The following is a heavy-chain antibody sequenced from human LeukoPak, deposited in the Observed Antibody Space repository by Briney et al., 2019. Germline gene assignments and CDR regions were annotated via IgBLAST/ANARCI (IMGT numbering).Heavy chain of an antibody. CDR2: IIPIFGTA. Sequence: SVKVSCKASGGTFSSYAISWVRQAPGQGLEWMGGIIPIFGTANYAQKFQGRVTITTDESASTAYMELSSLRSEDTAVYYCASPPEMATIYQLDYWGQGTLVTVSS. CDR3: ASPPEMATIYQLDY. CDR1: GGTFSSYA. J-gene: IGHJ4*02. D-gene: IGHD5-24*01. V-gene: IGHV1-69*05.